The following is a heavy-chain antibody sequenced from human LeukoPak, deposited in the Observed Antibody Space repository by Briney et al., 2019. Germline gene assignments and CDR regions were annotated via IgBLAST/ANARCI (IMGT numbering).Heavy chain of an antibody. CDR2: ISSSSSYI. D-gene: IGHD1-1*01. J-gene: IGHJ1*01. CDR3: AKEGTGWGDFQH. CDR1: GFTFSSYS. V-gene: IGHV3-21*04. Sequence: PGGSLRLSCAASGFTFSSYSMNWVRQAPGKGLEWVSSISSSSSYIYYADSVKGRFTISRDNAKNSLYLQMNSLRAEDTALYYCAKEGTGWGDFQHWGQGTLVTVSS.